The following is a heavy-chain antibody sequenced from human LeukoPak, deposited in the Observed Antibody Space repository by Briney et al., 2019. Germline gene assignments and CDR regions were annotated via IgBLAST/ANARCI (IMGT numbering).Heavy chain of an antibody. J-gene: IGHJ4*02. V-gene: IGHV4-38-2*02. D-gene: IGHD1-14*01. CDR1: VYSISSGYY. CDR2: IHHSGIT. Sequence: SQTLSLTCTVSVYSISSGYYWGWIRQPPGKGLEWIGSIHHSGITYYNPSLKSRVTISVDTSKNQFSLRVDSVTAADTAVYYCARDLYDDNRCFDFWGQGILVTVSS. CDR3: ARDLYDDNRCFDF.